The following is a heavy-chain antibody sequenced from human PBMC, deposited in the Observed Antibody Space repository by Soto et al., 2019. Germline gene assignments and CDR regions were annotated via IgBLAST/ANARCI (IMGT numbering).Heavy chain of an antibody. CDR2: ISSLSGNT. CDR3: ARGTVTSGRGFGP. D-gene: IGHD4-17*01. V-gene: IGHV1-18*04. Sequence: QVHLVQSETEVKEPGASVTVSCKTSHATFTGYTINWVRQAPGQGLEWLGWISSLSGNTYYARDFQGRLTMTTNTSATTAYMELRSLRSDDTAGYFCARGTVTSGRGFGPWGQGTLVTVSS. CDR1: HATFTGYT. J-gene: IGHJ5*02.